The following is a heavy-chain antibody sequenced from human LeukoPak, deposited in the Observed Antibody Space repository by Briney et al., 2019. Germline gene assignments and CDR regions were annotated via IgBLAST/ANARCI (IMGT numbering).Heavy chain of an antibody. V-gene: IGHV5-51*01. Sequence: GESLKISCKGSGYSFTNYYIAWVRQMPGKGLEWMGIIYLGDSDTRYSPSFQGQVTISADKSITTAYLQWSSLKASDTAMYYCARQSPGENWHFDLWGRGTLVTVSS. J-gene: IGHJ2*01. D-gene: IGHD3-16*01. CDR1: GYSFTNYY. CDR2: IYLGDSDT. CDR3: ARQSPGENWHFDL.